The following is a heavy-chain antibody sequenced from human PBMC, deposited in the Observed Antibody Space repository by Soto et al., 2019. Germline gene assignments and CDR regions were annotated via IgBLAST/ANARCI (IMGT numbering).Heavy chain of an antibody. Sequence: GASVKVSCKASGGTFSSYAISWVRQAPGQGLEWMGGIIPIFGTANYAQKFQGRVTITADESTSTAYMELSSLRSEDTAVYYCARDLKIAEDCSSTSCYRYYYYGMDVWGQGTTVTV. CDR2: IIPIFGTA. V-gene: IGHV1-69*13. J-gene: IGHJ6*02. CDR1: GGTFSSYA. D-gene: IGHD2-2*01. CDR3: ARDLKIAEDCSSTSCYRYYYYGMDV.